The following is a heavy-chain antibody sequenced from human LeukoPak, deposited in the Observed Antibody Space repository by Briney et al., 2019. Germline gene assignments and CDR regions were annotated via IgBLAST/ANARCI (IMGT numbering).Heavy chain of an antibody. D-gene: IGHD1-26*01. CDR2: IKSKTDGGTT. V-gene: IGHV3-15*01. CDR3: ARGTFPLVGAMAWSYWYFDL. Sequence: GGSLRLSCAASGFTFSNAWMSWVRQAPGKGLEWVGRIKSKTDGGTTDYAAPVKGRFTISRDDSKNTLYLQMNSLRAEDTAVHYCARGTFPLVGAMAWSYWYFDLWGRGTLVTVSS. CDR1: GFTFSNAW. J-gene: IGHJ2*01.